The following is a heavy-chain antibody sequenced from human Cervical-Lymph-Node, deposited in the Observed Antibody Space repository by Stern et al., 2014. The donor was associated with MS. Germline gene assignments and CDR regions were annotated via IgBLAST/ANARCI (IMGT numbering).Heavy chain of an antibody. CDR3: TRQDSNYIFDY. J-gene: IGHJ4*02. CDR1: GYTFTNYA. Sequence: QVQLVESGSQMKTPGDSVKVSCKGSGYTFTNYALNWVRQAPGQGLEWMGWINTHTGDPTYAQDFTGRVVFSLDTSVSTAYLQISDLKAEDTAVYYCTRQDSNYIFDYWGQGTLVTVSS. D-gene: IGHD4-11*01. CDR2: INTHTGDP. V-gene: IGHV7-4-1*02.